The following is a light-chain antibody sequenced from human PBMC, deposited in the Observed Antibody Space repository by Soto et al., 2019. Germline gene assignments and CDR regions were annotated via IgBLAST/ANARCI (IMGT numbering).Light chain of an antibody. CDR3: QKYNNWPPGT. CDR1: QSISTY. CDR2: GAS. Sequence: IEVKQSAASLSVSQGERATLPCRVNQSISTYLAWYQKKPGQAPRLLIYGASTRATGSPVRFSSSVAGTEFTLTISSLQSEDFAIYYCQKYNNWPPGTCAQGTKVDIK. V-gene: IGKV3-15*01. J-gene: IGKJ1*01.